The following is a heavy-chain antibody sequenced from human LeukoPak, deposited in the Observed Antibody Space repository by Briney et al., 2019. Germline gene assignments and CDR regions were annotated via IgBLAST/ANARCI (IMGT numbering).Heavy chain of an antibody. CDR3: AREYYYDSSGYYRFDYFDY. Sequence: GGSLRLSCAASGFTFSSYAMHWVRQAPGKGLEWVAVISYDGSNKYYADSVKGRFTISRDNSKNTLNLQMNSLRAEDTAVYYCAREYYYDSSGYYRFDYFDYWGQGTLVTVSS. D-gene: IGHD3-22*01. J-gene: IGHJ4*02. CDR2: ISYDGSNK. CDR1: GFTFSSYA. V-gene: IGHV3-30*04.